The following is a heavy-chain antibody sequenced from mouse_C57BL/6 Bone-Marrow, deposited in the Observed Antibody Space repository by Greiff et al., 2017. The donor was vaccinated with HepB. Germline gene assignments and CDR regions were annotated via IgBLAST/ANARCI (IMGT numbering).Heavy chain of an antibody. Sequence: QVQLQQPGAELVKPGASVKLSCKASGYTFTSYWMQWVKQRPGQGLEWIGKIDPSDSYTNYNQKFKGKATLTVETSSSTAYMQLSSLTSEDAAVYYCATYGRDYYAMDYWGQGTSVTVSS. V-gene: IGHV1-50*01. CDR2: IDPSDSYT. CDR3: ATYGRDYYAMDY. D-gene: IGHD1-1*01. J-gene: IGHJ4*01. CDR1: GYTFTSYW.